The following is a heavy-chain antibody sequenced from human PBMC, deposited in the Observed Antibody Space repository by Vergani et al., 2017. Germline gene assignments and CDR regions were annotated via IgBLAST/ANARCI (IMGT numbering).Heavy chain of an antibody. D-gene: IGHD1-20*01. J-gene: IGHJ4*01. CDR2: ISVPGLST. CDR1: GFTFSNSA. V-gene: IGHV3-23*01. Sequence: EVHLLESGGGLVQSGGSLRLSCSASGFTFSNSAVSWVRQAPGRGLAWVSSISVPGLSTYYQDSVKGRFSISRDNSKNSLYLQMNSLRVEDTAVYYCAIAYGRYDWFDYWGQRTLVTVSS. CDR3: AIAYGRYDWFDY.